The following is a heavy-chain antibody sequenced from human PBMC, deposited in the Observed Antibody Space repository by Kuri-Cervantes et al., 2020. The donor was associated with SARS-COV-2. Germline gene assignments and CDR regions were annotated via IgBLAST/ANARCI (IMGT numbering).Heavy chain of an antibody. V-gene: IGHV4-39*02. D-gene: IGHD1-20*01. CDR1: GVAIDSNSYY. J-gene: IGHJ3*02. CDR3: AREAHNSRAFDI. CDR2: IYYGGST. Sequence: SETLSFTCSVSGVAIDSNSYYWVWVRQPPGKGLEWIGGIYYGGSTYHNPSLRSRATLSADTPKNQFSLKLSSVTAADTAVYYCAREAHNSRAFDIWGQGTMVTVSS.